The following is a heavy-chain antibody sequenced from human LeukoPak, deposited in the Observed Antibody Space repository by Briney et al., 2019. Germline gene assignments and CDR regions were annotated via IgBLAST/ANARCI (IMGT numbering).Heavy chain of an antibody. D-gene: IGHD2-2*01. Sequence: SETLSLTCTVSGVSISSGNFYWSWIRQSAGKGLEWIGHVYSTGNTKYNPSLKSRVTFSADTSKNQISLRLRSVTAADTAMFYCARDGDAVSAAIAGAFDLWGRGTMVTVSS. CDR2: VYSTGNT. CDR1: GVSISSGNFY. J-gene: IGHJ3*01. CDR3: ARDGDAVSAAIAGAFDL. V-gene: IGHV4-61*09.